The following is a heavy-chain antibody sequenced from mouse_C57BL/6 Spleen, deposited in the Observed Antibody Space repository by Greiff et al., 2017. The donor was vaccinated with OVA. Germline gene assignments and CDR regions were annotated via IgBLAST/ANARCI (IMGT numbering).Heavy chain of an antibody. D-gene: IGHD1-1*01. CDR1: GYTFTDYY. Sequence: QVQLQQSGPELVKPGASVKISCKASGYTFTDYYINWVKQRPGQGLEWIGWIFPGSGSTYYNEKFKGKATLTVDKSSSTAYMLLSSLTSEDSAVYFCARSTAVVETGYFDVWGTGTTVTVSS. V-gene: IGHV1-75*01. CDR3: ARSTAVVETGYFDV. J-gene: IGHJ1*03. CDR2: IFPGSGST.